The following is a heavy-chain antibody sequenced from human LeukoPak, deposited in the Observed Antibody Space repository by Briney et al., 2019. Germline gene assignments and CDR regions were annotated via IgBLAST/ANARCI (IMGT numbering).Heavy chain of an antibody. CDR2: IKDDGSEE. J-gene: IGHJ6*02. CDR3: APGGIPPNYYYGMDV. D-gene: IGHD1-14*01. CDR1: GFNFNNYW. Sequence: GGSLRLSCAASGFNFNNYWMSWLRQAPGKGLEWVANIKDDGSEEYYVDSVKGRFTISRDNARNSLYLQMNSLRAEDTAVYYCAPGGIPPNYYYGMDVWGQGTTVTVSS. V-gene: IGHV3-7*01.